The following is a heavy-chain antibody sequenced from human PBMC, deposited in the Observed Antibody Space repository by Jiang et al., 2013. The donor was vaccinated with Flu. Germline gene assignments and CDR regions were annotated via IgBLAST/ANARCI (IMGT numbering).Heavy chain of an antibody. D-gene: IGHD3-10*01. CDR2: IYYSGST. J-gene: IGHJ4*02. V-gene: IGHV4-59*01. Sequence: LLKPSETLSLTCTVSGGSISSYYWSWIRQPPGKGLEWIGYIYYSGSTNYNPSLKSRVTISVDTSKNQFSLKLSSVTAADTAVYYCARGGVLIWTYYYGSGSPESQFDYWGQGTLVTVSS. CDR3: ARGGVLIWTYYYGSGSPESQFDY. CDR1: GGSISSYY.